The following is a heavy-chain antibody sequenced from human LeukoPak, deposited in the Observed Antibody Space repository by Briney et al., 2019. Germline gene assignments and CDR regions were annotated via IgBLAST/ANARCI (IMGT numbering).Heavy chain of an antibody. V-gene: IGHV1-2*02. J-gene: IGHJ4*02. Sequence: ASVKVSCKASGYTFTDFYLHWVRQAPGQGLEWMGWINPNSGGTNYAQKFQGRVTMTRDTSISTAYVELSRLRSDDTAVYYCASVRSRVGATTAADYWGQGTLVTVSS. CDR3: ASVRSRVGATTAADY. CDR1: GYTFTDFY. CDR2: INPNSGGT. D-gene: IGHD1-26*01.